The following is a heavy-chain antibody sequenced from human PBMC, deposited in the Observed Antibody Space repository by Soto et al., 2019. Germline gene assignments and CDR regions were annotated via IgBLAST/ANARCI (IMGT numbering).Heavy chain of an antibody. J-gene: IGHJ4*02. Sequence: ASVNVSCKASGYTFTSYGISWVRQAPGQGLEWMGWISAYNGNTNYAQKLQGRVTMTTDTSTSKAYMELRSLRSDDTAVYYCARAPHFYDSSGYSWEFDYWGQGTLVTVS. CDR3: ARAPHFYDSSGYSWEFDY. D-gene: IGHD3-22*01. CDR1: GYTFTSYG. V-gene: IGHV1-18*04. CDR2: ISAYNGNT.